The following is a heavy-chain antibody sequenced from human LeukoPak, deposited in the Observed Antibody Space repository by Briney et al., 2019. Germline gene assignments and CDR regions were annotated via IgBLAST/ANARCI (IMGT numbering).Heavy chain of an antibody. Sequence: GGSLRLSCAASGFTFSSYAMSWVRQAPGKGLEWVSSVSGSGGSTYYADSVKGRFTISRDNSKNTLYLQMNSLRAEDTAVDYCAKGSLYYYDSGGYRYFDYWGQGTLVTVSS. CDR2: VSGSGGST. D-gene: IGHD3-22*01. CDR3: AKGSLYYYDSGGYRYFDY. CDR1: GFTFSSYA. V-gene: IGHV3-23*01. J-gene: IGHJ4*02.